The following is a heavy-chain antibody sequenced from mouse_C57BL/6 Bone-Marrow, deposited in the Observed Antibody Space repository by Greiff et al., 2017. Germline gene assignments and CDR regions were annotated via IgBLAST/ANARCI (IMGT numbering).Heavy chain of an antibody. CDR2: INPNNGGT. V-gene: IGHV1-18*01. D-gene: IGHD1-1*01. Sequence: VQLKESGPELVKPGASVKIPCKASGYTFTDYNMDWVKQSHGKSLEWIGDINPNNGGTIYNQKFKGKATLTVDKSSSTAYMELRSLTSEDTAVYYCARNGSSLSWYFDVWGTGTTGTVSS. J-gene: IGHJ1*03. CDR1: GYTFTDYN. CDR3: ARNGSSLSWYFDV.